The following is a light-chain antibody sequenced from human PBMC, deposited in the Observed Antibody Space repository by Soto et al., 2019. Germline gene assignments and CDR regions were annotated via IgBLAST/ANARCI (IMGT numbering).Light chain of an antibody. J-gene: IGKJ1*01. CDR3: QHYYTNPEA. CDR1: QTISSW. Sequence: DIQMTQSPSTLSGSVGNRNTITCRASQTISSWLAWYQQKPGKAPKLLIYKASTLKSGVPSRFSGRGSGTEFTLPVQSLQPDDVAVYYCQHYYTNPEAFGEGTTVDIK. CDR2: KAS. V-gene: IGKV1-5*03.